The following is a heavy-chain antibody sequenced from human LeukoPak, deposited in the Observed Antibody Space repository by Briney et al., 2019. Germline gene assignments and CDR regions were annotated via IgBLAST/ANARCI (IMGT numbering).Heavy chain of an antibody. V-gene: IGHV1-3*01. CDR1: GYTFTNYA. D-gene: IGHD6-13*01. CDR3: ARGPIAAVASFDY. CDR2: INADNGDT. Sequence: ASVKVSCKASGYTFTNYAIHWVRQAPGQRLEWMGWINADNGDTKYLQRFQGRVTITRDTSASTSYMELSSLRYEDTAVFYCARGPIAAVASFDYWGQGTLVSVSS. J-gene: IGHJ4*02.